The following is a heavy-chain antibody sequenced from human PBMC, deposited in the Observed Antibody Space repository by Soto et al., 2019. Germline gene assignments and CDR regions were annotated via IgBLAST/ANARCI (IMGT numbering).Heavy chain of an antibody. CDR2: ISAHNGNT. D-gene: IGHD1-1*01. V-gene: IGHV1-18*01. J-gene: IGHJ4*02. Sequence: QVHLVQSGAEVKKPGASVKVSCKASGYTFTSYGITWVRQAPGQGLEWMGWISAHNGNTDYAQKLQGRVIVTRDTSTRTAYMELRSLRSDDTAVYDCARGRYGDYWGQGARVTVS. CDR1: GYTFTSYG. CDR3: ARGRYGDY.